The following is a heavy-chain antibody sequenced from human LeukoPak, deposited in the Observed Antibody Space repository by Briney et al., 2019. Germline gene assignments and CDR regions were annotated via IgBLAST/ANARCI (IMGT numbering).Heavy chain of an antibody. D-gene: IGHD3-22*01. J-gene: IGHJ4*02. V-gene: IGHV3-48*01. CDR2: ISSSSSTI. Sequence: GGSLRLSCAASGFTFSSYSMNWVRQAPGKGLEWVSYISSSSSTIYYADSVKGRFIISRDNAKNSLYLQMNSLRAEDTAVYYCARRDYYDSSWGQRTLVTVSS. CDR1: GFTFSSYS. CDR3: ARRDYYDSS.